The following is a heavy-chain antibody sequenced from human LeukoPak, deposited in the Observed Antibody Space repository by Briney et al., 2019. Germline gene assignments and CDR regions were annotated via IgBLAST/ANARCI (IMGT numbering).Heavy chain of an antibody. CDR2: ISGYGGSK. CDR3: ARDCSTSCYWFDP. D-gene: IGHD2-2*01. Sequence: ASVKVSCKASGYTFTTYGISWVRQAPGQGLEWMVCISGYGGSKNFAQKLQGRVTMTTDTSTSTAYMELRSLRSDDTAVYYCARDCSTSCYWFDPWGQGTLVTVAS. CDR1: GYTFTTYG. J-gene: IGHJ5*02. V-gene: IGHV1-18*01.